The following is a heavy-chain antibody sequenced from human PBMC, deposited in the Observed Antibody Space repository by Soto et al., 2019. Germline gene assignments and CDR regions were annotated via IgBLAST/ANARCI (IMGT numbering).Heavy chain of an antibody. Sequence: ASVKVSCKASGYTFTSYGISWGRQAPGQGLEWMGWISAYNGNTNYAQKLQGRVTMTTDTSTSTAYMELRSLRSDDTAVYYCARDLGYSSGWYCFQHWGQGTLVTVSS. CDR2: ISAYNGNT. V-gene: IGHV1-18*01. J-gene: IGHJ1*01. CDR3: ARDLGYSSGWYCFQH. CDR1: GYTFTSYG. D-gene: IGHD6-19*01.